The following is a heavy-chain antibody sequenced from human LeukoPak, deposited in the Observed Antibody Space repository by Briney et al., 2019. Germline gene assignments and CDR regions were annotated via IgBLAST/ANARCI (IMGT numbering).Heavy chain of an antibody. CDR3: AKARFTGITVALDQ. V-gene: IGHV3-23*01. D-gene: IGHD6-19*01. J-gene: IGHJ4*02. Sequence: GGSLRLSCAASGFTFTSYAMSWFRQAPGKGLEWVSGISASGGSTYYADSVKGRFTISRDTSKSTLYLQVKSLRAEDTAVYFCAKARFTGITVALDQWRQGNLVAVSS. CDR2: ISASGGST. CDR1: GFTFTSYA.